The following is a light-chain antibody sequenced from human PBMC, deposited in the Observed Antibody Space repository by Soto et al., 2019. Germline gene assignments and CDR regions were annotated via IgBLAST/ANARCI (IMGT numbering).Light chain of an antibody. CDR2: WAS. J-gene: IGKJ1*01. Sequence: DIVLTQSPDSLAVSLGERATINCKSSQSVLYSSNNKNYLAWYQQKPGQPPKLLIYWASTRESGVPDRFTASGSGTEFTLTISSLQPDDFATYYCQQYDTYWTFGQGTKVDIK. CDR3: QQYDTYWT. V-gene: IGKV4-1*01. CDR1: QSVLYSSNNKNY.